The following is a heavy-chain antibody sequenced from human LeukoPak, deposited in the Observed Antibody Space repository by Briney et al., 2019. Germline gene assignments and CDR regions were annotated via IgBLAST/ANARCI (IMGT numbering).Heavy chain of an antibody. J-gene: IGHJ6*02. CDR1: GYTFTTYG. CDR3: ARDPADHGDLREDAHYYALDV. Sequence: ASVKVSCKASGYTFTTYGISWVRQAPGQWFELMGWINTYNGNTNYAHKFRGRVTMTTDTSTRTVYMEVRSLRSDDTAVYYCARDPADHGDLREDAHYYALDVWGQGTTVTVSS. CDR2: INTYNGNT. V-gene: IGHV1-18*04. D-gene: IGHD4-17*01.